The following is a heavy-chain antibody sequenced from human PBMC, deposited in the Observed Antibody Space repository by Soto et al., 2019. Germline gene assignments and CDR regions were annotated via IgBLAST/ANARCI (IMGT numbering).Heavy chain of an antibody. Sequence: GGSLRLSCAASGFTFSSYGMHWVRQAPGKGLEWVAVIWYDGSNKYYADSVKGRFTISRDNSKNTLYLQMNSLRAEDTAVYYCARSNWNSGYYYYMDVWGKGTTVTVSS. CDR2: IWYDGSNK. CDR3: ARSNWNSGYYYYMDV. J-gene: IGHJ6*03. V-gene: IGHV3-33*01. D-gene: IGHD1-7*01. CDR1: GFTFSSYG.